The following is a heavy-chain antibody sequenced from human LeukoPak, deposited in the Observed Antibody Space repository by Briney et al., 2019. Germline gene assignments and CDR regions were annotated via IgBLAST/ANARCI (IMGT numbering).Heavy chain of an antibody. Sequence: ASVKVSCKASGYTFTGYYMHWVRQAPGQGLEWMGWINPNSGGTNYAQKFQGRVTMTRDTSTSTVYMELSSLRSEDTAVYYCARSPDYGGNWFDPWGQGTLVTVSS. CDR3: ARSPDYGGNWFDP. J-gene: IGHJ5*02. CDR2: INPNSGGT. V-gene: IGHV1-2*02. D-gene: IGHD4-23*01. CDR1: GYTFTGYY.